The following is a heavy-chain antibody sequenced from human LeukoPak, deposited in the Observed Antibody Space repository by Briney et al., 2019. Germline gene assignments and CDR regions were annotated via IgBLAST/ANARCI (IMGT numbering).Heavy chain of an antibody. J-gene: IGHJ4*02. V-gene: IGHV3-53*01. CDR2: IYSGGST. CDR1: GFNVRSNC. CDR3: ARKLLSPAAPFDY. Sequence: PGGSLRLSCVASGFNVRSNCMSWVRQAPGKGLEWVSVIYSGGSTYYAKSVEGRFTISRDNSKNTLYLQMNSLRVEDTAVYYCARKLLSPAAPFDYWGPGTLVTVSS. D-gene: IGHD4-23*01.